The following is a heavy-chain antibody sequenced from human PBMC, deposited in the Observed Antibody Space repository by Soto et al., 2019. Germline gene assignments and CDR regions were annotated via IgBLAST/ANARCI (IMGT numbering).Heavy chain of an antibody. CDR1: GFSLNTKGMC. CDR2: IDWDGDK. V-gene: IGHV2-70*01. D-gene: IGHD3-10*01. CDR3: AREFGATLGDVFDI. J-gene: IGHJ3*02. Sequence: SGPTLVNPTQTLTLTCTFSGFSLNTKGMCVSWIRQPPGKALEWLALIDWDGDKYYSTSLKTRLTISKDTSKNQVVLTMTNVDPVDTATYYCAREFGATLGDVFDICGQGTMVTVAS.